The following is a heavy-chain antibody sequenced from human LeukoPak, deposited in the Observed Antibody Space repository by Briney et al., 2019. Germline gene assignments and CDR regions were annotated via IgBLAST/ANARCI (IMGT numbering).Heavy chain of an antibody. V-gene: IGHV1-2*02. D-gene: IGHD2-2*01. CDR1: GYTFTGYY. CDR2: INPNSGGT. J-gene: IGHJ5*02. CDR3: ARGVVVPAAKYNWFDP. Sequence: ASVKVSCKASGYTFTGYYMHWVRQAPGQGLEWMGWINPNSGGTNYAQKFQGRVTMTRDTSISTAHMELSRLRSDDTAVYYCARGVVVPAAKYNWFDPWGQGTLVTVSS.